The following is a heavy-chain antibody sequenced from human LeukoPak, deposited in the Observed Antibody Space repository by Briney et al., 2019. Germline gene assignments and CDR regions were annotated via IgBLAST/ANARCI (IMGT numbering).Heavy chain of an antibody. CDR1: GYSFSDYW. J-gene: IGHJ4*02. Sequence: GESLKISCKGSGYSFSDYWIGWVRQMPGKGLEWMGIIYPGDSDTKYSPSFQGQVTISADRSISTAYLQWRTVKASDTAMYYCARHGLYSGYDSGADHWGQGTLVTVSS. V-gene: IGHV5-51*01. CDR3: ARHGLYSGYDSGADH. D-gene: IGHD5-12*01. CDR2: IYPGDSDT.